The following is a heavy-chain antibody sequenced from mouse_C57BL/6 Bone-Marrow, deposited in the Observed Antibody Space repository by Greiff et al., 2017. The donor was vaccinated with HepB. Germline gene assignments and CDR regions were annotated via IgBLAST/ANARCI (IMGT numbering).Heavy chain of an antibody. Sequence: EVQLQQSGPELVKPGDSVKISCKASGYSFTGYFMNWVMKSHGKSLEWIGRINPYNGDTFYNQKLKGKATLTVDKSSSTAHMELRSLTSEDSAVYYCARCRWLLRLYDYAMDYWGQGTSVTVSS. CDR3: ARCRWLLRLYDYAMDY. D-gene: IGHD2-3*01. CDR1: GYSFTGYF. CDR2: INPYNGDT. J-gene: IGHJ4*01. V-gene: IGHV1-20*01.